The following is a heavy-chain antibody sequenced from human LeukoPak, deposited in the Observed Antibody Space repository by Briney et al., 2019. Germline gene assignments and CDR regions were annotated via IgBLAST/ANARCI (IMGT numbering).Heavy chain of an antibody. V-gene: IGHV4-4*02. CDR1: GGYISSFYW. J-gene: IGHJ4*02. D-gene: IGHD2-2*01. Sequence: PSETLSLTCAVSGGYISSFYWWSWVRQPPGKGLEWIGEIYHSGTTNSNPSLKSRVAISVDKSNNQFSLRLSSVTAADTAVYYCARHEVLGDIVVVPAAIGGAHFDYWGQGTLVTVSS. CDR2: IYHSGTT. CDR3: ARHEVLGDIVVVPAAIGGAHFDY.